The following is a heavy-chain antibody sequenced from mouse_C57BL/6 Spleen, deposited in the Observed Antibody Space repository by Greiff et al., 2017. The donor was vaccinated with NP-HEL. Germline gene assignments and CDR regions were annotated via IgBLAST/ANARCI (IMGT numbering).Heavy chain of an antibody. CDR2: ISGGGGNT. Sequence: EVQLVESGGGLVKPGGSLKLSCAASGFTFSSYTMSWVRQTPEKRLEWVATISGGGGNTYYPDSVKGRFTISRDNAKNTLYLQMSSLRSEDTALYYCARHQLSPYFDYWGQGTTLTVSS. J-gene: IGHJ2*01. D-gene: IGHD3-2*02. CDR3: ARHQLSPYFDY. V-gene: IGHV5-9*01. CDR1: GFTFSSYT.